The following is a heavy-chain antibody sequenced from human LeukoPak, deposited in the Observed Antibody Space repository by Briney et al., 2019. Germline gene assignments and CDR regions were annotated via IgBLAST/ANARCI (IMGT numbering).Heavy chain of an antibody. CDR2: ITVSGDT. J-gene: IGHJ4*02. V-gene: IGHV3-23*01. CDR3: AKGSTVVGLTDY. D-gene: IGHD3-16*02. Sequence: PGGSLRLSCAASGFTFSNYAMGWVRQAPVKGLDWVSAITVSGDTFYTASVKGRFTVSRDNSDNTLFLQMDSLRAEDTAKYYCAKGSTVVGLTDYWGQGTLVTVSS. CDR1: GFTFSNYA.